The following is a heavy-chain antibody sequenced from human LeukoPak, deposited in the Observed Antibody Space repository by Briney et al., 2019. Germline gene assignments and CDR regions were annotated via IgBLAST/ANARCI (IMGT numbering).Heavy chain of an antibody. CDR2: IKHDGTEK. V-gene: IGHV3-7*04. J-gene: IGHJ4*02. CDR1: GFTVSSYG. Sequence: GGSLRLSCAASGFTVSSYGMSWVRQAPGKGLEWVANIKHDGTEKYYADSVKGRFTLSRDNAKNSLFLQMNSLRAEDTAVYYCAREARWDLFDDWGQGILVTVSS. CDR3: AREARWDLFDD. D-gene: IGHD1-26*01.